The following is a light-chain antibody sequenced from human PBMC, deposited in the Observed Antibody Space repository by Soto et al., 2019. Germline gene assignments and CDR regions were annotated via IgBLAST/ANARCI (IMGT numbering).Light chain of an antibody. CDR3: MQYDISPFT. J-gene: IGKJ3*01. CDR2: GAS. V-gene: IGKV3-20*01. CDR1: QSVSNNY. Sequence: LTKSPVALSLSKRERATLSCRASQSVSNNYLAWYQQKPGQAPRLLIYGASNRATGIPDRFSGSGSGTDFTLTISRLEPEDVAVYYCMQYDISPFTFGP.